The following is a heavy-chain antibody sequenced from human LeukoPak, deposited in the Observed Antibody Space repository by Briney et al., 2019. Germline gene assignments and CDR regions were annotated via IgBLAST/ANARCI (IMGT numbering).Heavy chain of an antibody. Sequence: GGSLRLSCAASGFTFSSYAMSWVRQAPGKGLESVSAISGSGGSTYYADSVKGRFTISRDNSKNTLYLQMNSLRAEDTAVYYCAKGPGPRGLGYWGQGTLVTVSS. CDR2: ISGSGGST. D-gene: IGHD3-10*01. J-gene: IGHJ4*02. CDR1: GFTFSSYA. CDR3: AKGPGPRGLGY. V-gene: IGHV3-23*01.